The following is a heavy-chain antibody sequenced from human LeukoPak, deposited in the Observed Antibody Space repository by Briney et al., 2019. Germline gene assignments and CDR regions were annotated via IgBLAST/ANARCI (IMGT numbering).Heavy chain of an antibody. CDR2: IIPIFGTA. CDR1: GGTFSNSA. D-gene: IGHD6-13*01. J-gene: IGHJ6*03. CDR3: ARVSLLSQQLVLRPIYYYYMDV. V-gene: IGHV1-69*01. Sequence: SVKVSCKASGGTFSNSAISWVRQAPGQGLEWMGGIIPIFGTANYAQRFQGRVTITADESTTTAYMEVSSLRSEDTAVYYCARVSLLSQQLVLRPIYYYYMDVWGKGTTVTISS.